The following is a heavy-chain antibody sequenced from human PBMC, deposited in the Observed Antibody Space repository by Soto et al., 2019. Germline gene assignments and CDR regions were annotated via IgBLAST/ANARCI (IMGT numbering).Heavy chain of an antibody. D-gene: IGHD3-10*01. V-gene: IGHV3-23*01. Sequence: EVQLLESGGGLVQPGGSLRLSCAASGFTFSSYAMSWVRQAPGKGLEWVSAISGSGGSTYYADSVKGRFTISRDNSKNTVYVQMSSLRAEDTAVYYFAKVRSGFGEVYFVLRESRKRHYYMDVWGKGTTVTVSS. J-gene: IGHJ6*03. CDR1: GFTFSSYA. CDR2: ISGSGGST. CDR3: AKVRSGFGEVYFVLRESRKRHYYMDV.